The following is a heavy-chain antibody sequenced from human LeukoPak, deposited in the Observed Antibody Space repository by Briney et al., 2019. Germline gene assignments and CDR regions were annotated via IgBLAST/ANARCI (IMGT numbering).Heavy chain of an antibody. CDR2: ISGSGGST. CDR3: AKRLGKSGGSSWYGDAFDI. J-gene: IGHJ3*02. V-gene: IGHV3-23*01. D-gene: IGHD6-13*01. Sequence: GRSLRLSCAASGFTFSSYAMSWVRQAPGKGLEWVSAISGSGGSTYYADSVKGRFTISRDNSKNTLYLQMDSLRAEDTAVYYCAKRLGKSGGSSWYGDAFDIWGQGTMVTVSS. CDR1: GFTFSSYA.